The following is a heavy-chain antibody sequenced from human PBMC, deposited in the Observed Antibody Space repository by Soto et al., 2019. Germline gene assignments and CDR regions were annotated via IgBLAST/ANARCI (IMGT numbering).Heavy chain of an antibody. CDR3: ARDAGGYSSSWGY. J-gene: IGHJ4*02. V-gene: IGHV3-33*01. Sequence: QVQLVESGGGVVQPGRSLRLSCAASGFTFSSYGMDWVRQAPGKGLEWVAVIWYDGSNKYYADFVKGRFTISRDNSKNTLYLQMNSLRAEDTAVYYCARDAGGYSSSWGYWGQGTLVTVSS. D-gene: IGHD6-13*01. CDR1: GFTFSSYG. CDR2: IWYDGSNK.